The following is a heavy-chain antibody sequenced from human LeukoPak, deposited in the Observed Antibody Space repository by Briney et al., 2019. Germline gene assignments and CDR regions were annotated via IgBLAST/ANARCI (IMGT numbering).Heavy chain of an antibody. CDR3: TTDTFGARDS. J-gene: IGHJ4*02. CDR2: INEDGSST. CDR1: GYTFSRYW. D-gene: IGHD3-10*01. Sequence: PGGSLRLSCAASGYTFSRYWMHWVLQGPGKGLVWVSRINEDGSSTSYAESVRGRFTISRDNAKNTLYLQMNSLRAEDAAVYYCTTDTFGARDSWGQGTLVTVSS. V-gene: IGHV3-74*01.